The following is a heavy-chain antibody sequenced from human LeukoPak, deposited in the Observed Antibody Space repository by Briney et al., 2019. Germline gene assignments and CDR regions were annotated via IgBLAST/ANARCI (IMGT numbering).Heavy chain of an antibody. D-gene: IGHD2-15*01. CDR2: IIPIFGTA. CDR1: GGTFSSYA. J-gene: IGHJ5*02. CDR3: AREPVQELYCSGGSCYPNPNHQYNWFDP. Sequence: GASVKVSCKASGGTFSSYAISWVRQAPGQGLEWMGGIIPIFGTANYAQKFQGRVTITADESTSTAYMELSSLRSEDTAVYYCAREPVQELYCSGGSCYPNPNHQYNWFDPWGQGTLVTVSS. V-gene: IGHV1-69*13.